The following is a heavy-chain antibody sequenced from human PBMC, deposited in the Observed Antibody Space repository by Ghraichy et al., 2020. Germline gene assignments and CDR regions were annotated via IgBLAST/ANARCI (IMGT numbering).Heavy chain of an antibody. Sequence: SQTLSLTCTVSGGSISSYYWSWIRQPAGKGLEWIGRIYTSGSTNYNPSLKSRVTMSVDTSKNQFSLKLSSVTAADTAVYYCARDQKDITMIVGAFDIWGQGTMVTVSS. CDR2: IYTSGST. V-gene: IGHV4-4*07. D-gene: IGHD3-22*01. CDR1: GGSISSYY. J-gene: IGHJ3*02. CDR3: ARDQKDITMIVGAFDI.